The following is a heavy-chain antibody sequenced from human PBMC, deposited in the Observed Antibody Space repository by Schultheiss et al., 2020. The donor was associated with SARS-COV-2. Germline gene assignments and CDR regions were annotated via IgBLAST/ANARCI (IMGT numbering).Heavy chain of an antibody. CDR2: IYYSGST. Sequence: SETLSLTCSVSGTSISQNYWSWLRQPPGKGLEWIGYIYYSGSTNYNPSLKSRVTISVDTSKNQFSLKLSSVTAADTAVYYCAREHIVGANYYFDYWGQGTLVTVSS. V-gene: IGHV4-59*01. CDR3: AREHIVGANYYFDY. CDR1: GTSISQNY. D-gene: IGHD1-26*01. J-gene: IGHJ4*02.